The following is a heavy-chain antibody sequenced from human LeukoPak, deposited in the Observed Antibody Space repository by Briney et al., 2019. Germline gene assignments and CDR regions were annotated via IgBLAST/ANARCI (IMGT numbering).Heavy chain of an antibody. J-gene: IGHJ4*02. V-gene: IGHV3-33*01. D-gene: IGHD6-13*01. CDR1: GFTFSSYG. Sequence: GGSLRLSCATSGFTFSSYGMHWVRQAPGKGLEWVTVIWYDGSNKYYADSVKGRFTISRDNSKNTLYLQMNSLRAEDTAVYYCARDLAAAGTGGYWGQGTLVTVSS. CDR3: ARDLAAAGTGGY. CDR2: IWYDGSNK.